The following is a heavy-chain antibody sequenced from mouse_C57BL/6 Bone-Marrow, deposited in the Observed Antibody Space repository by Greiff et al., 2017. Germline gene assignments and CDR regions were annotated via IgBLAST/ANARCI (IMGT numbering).Heavy chain of an antibody. D-gene: IGHD2-2*01. CDR1: GYTFTDYN. Sequence: VQLQQSGPELVKPGASVKMSCKASGYTFTDYNMHWVKQSNGKSLEWIGYINPNNGGNSNNQKLKGKATLTVNKSSSTAYMELRSLTSEDSAVYYCANDLLWLRRYYYAMDYWGQGTSVTVSS. J-gene: IGHJ4*01. CDR3: ANDLLWLRRYYYAMDY. CDR2: INPNNGGN. V-gene: IGHV1-22*01.